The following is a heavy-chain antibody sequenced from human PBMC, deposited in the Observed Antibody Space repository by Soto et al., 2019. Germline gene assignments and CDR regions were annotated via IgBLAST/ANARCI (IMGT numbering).Heavy chain of an antibody. CDR2: IYYSGST. J-gene: IGHJ4*02. CDR3: AREGGIVGATAADY. CDR1: GGSISSYY. D-gene: IGHD1-26*01. Sequence: SETLSLTCTVSGGSISSYYWSWIRQPPGKGLEWIGYIYYSGSTNYNPSLKSRVTISVDTSKNQFSLKLSSVTAADTAVYYCAREGGIVGATAADYWGQGTLVTVSS. V-gene: IGHV4-59*12.